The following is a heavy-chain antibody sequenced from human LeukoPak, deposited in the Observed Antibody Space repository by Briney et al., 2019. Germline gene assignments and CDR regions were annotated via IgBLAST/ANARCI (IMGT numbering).Heavy chain of an antibody. Sequence: KAGGSLRLSCAASGFTFSSYSMNWVRQAPGKGLEWGSSIISSSSYIYYTDSVKGRFTISRDNAKNSLYLQMNSLRAEDTAVYYCAREPDPTTSIAAAASFDYWGQGTLVTVSS. CDR2: IISSSSYI. CDR3: AREPDPTTSIAAAASFDY. J-gene: IGHJ4*02. V-gene: IGHV3-21*01. CDR1: GFTFSSYS. D-gene: IGHD6-13*01.